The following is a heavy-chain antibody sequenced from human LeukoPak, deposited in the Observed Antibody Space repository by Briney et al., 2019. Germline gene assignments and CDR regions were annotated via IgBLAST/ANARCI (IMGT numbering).Heavy chain of an antibody. D-gene: IGHD2-21*02. V-gene: IGHV4-34*01. J-gene: IGHJ5*02. CDR2: INHSGST. CDR3: ARSKVPATGNWFDP. Sequence: PSETLSLTCAVYGGSFSGYYWSWIRQPPGKGLEWIGEINHSGSTNYNPSLKSRVTISVDTSKSQFSLKLSSVTAADTAVYYCARSKVPATGNWFDPCGQGTLVTVSP. CDR1: GGSFSGYY.